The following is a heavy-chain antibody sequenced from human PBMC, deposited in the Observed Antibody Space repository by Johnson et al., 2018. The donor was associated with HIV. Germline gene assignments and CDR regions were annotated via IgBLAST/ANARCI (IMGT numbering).Heavy chain of an antibody. CDR1: GFTFSSYW. CDR2: IKRKIEGETT. V-gene: IGHV3-15*01. Sequence: VQLVESGGGVVQPGGSLRLSCAASGFTFSSYWMHWVRQAPGKGLEWVGRIKRKIEGETTDYAAPVKGRFTISRDDSKNTLYLQMNSLKTEDTAVYYCTTETYYYDSSGYYYGHAFDIWCQGTMVTVSS. CDR3: TTETYYYDSSGYYYGHAFDI. D-gene: IGHD3-22*01. J-gene: IGHJ3*02.